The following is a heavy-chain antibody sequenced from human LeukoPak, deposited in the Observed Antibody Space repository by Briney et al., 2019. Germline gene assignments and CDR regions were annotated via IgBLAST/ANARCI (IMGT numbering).Heavy chain of an antibody. CDR3: ARVRGSYYGDY. J-gene: IGHJ4*02. D-gene: IGHD1-26*01. V-gene: IGHV4-59*12. Sequence: PSETLSLTCTVSGGSISSYYWSWIRQPPGKGLEWIGYIYYSGSTNYNPSLKSRVTISVDTSKNQFSLKLSSVTAADTAVYYCARVRGSYYGDYWGQGTLVTVSS. CDR2: IYYSGST. CDR1: GGSISSYY.